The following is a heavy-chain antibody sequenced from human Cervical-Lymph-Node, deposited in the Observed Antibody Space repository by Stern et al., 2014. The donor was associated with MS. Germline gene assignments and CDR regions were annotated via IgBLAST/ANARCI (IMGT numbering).Heavy chain of an antibody. CDR3: ARGVAARHFDY. Sequence: QLQLQESGPGLVKPSATLSLTCTVSGGSISSYHWSWIRQPPGKGLEWIGYIYYSGSTNYNPSLKSRVTISVDTSKNQFSLKLSSVTAADTAVYYCARGVAARHFDYWGQGTLVTVSS. V-gene: IGHV4-59*01. J-gene: IGHJ4*02. CDR2: IYYSGST. CDR1: GGSISSYH. D-gene: IGHD6-6*01.